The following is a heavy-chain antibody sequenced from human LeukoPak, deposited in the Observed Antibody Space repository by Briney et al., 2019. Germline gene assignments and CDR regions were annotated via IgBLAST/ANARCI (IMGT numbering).Heavy chain of an antibody. V-gene: IGHV4-4*07. Sequence: SETLSLTCTVSGGSISSYYWSWIRQPAGKGLEWIGRIYTSGSTNYNPSLKSRVTMSVDTSKNQFSLKLSSVTAADTAVYYCARDTRGDYDFWSGQEGPYYYYMDVWGKGTTVTVSS. CDR3: ARDTRGDYDFWSGQEGPYYYYMDV. J-gene: IGHJ6*03. CDR2: IYTSGST. D-gene: IGHD3-3*01. CDR1: GGSISSYY.